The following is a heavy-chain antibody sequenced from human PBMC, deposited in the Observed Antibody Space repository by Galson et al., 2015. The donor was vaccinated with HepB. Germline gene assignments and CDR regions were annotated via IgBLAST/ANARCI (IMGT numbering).Heavy chain of an antibody. Sequence: SVKVSCKASGYTFTSYYMHWVRQAPGQGLEWMGIINPSGGSTSYAQKFQGRVTMTRDTSTSTVYMELSSLRSEDTAVYYCARDRDYYDSSGKRWFDPWGQGTLVTVSS. J-gene: IGHJ5*02. D-gene: IGHD3-22*01. CDR2: INPSGGST. V-gene: IGHV1-46*01. CDR3: ARDRDYYDSSGKRWFDP. CDR1: GYTFTSYY.